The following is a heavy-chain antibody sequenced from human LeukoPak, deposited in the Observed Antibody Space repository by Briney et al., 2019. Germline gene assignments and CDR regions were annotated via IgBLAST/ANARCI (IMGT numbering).Heavy chain of an antibody. Sequence: SETLSLTCTVSGGSISSSSYYWGWIRQPPGKGLEWIGYIYYSGSTNYNPSLKSRVTISVDTSKNQFSLKLSSVTAAGTAVYYCARSPYSSSWYDYWGQGTLVTVSS. CDR3: ARSPYSSSWYDY. CDR1: GGSISSSSYY. V-gene: IGHV4-61*05. CDR2: IYYSGST. J-gene: IGHJ4*02. D-gene: IGHD6-13*01.